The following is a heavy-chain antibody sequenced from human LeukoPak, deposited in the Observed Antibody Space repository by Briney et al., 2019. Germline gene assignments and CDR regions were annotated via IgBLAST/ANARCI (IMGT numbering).Heavy chain of an antibody. CDR3: ARGSYRPAATQYYYYMDV. CDR2: IIPIFGTA. J-gene: IGHJ6*03. V-gene: IGHV1-69*05. Sequence: GASVKVSCKASGGTFSSYAISWVRQAPGQGLEWMGGIIPIFGTANYAQKFQGRVTITTDESTSTAYMELSSLRSEDTAVYYCARGSYRPAATQYYYYMDVWGKGTTVTVSS. D-gene: IGHD2-2*01. CDR1: GGTFSSYA.